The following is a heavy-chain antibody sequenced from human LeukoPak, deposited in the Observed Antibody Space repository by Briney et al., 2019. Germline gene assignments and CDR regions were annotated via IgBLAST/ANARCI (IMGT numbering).Heavy chain of an antibody. CDR2: ISGSGGST. V-gene: IGHV3-23*01. J-gene: IGHJ5*02. CDR1: GFTFSSYA. D-gene: IGHD6-19*01. CDR3: AKDGYSSGWYRGYWFDP. Sequence: GGSLRLSCAASGFTFSSYAMSWVRQAPGKGLEWVSAISGSGGSTYYADSVKGRFTISRDNSKNTLYLQMNSLRAEDTAVYYCAKDGYSSGWYRGYWFDPWGQGTLVTVSS.